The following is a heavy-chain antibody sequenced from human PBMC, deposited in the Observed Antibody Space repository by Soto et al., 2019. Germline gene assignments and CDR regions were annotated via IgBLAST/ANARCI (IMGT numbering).Heavy chain of an antibody. V-gene: IGHV3-23*01. Sequence: EVQLLESGGGLVQPGGSLRLSCTASGFTFSSYAMSWVRQAPGKGLEWVSVISGSGGSTYYADSVKGRFTISRDNSKNTLYLQMTSLRAEDTAVYYCASRTSGGYFDYWGQGTLVTVSS. D-gene: IGHD6-19*01. J-gene: IGHJ4*02. CDR3: ASRTSGGYFDY. CDR1: GFTFSSYA. CDR2: ISGSGGST.